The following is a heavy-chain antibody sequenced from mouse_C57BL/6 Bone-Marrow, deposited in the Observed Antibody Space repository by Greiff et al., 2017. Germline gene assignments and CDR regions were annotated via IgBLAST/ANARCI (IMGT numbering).Heavy chain of an antibody. D-gene: IGHD1-1*01. Sequence: EVQLQQSGAELVRPGASVKLSCTASGFNIKDDYMHWVKQRPEQGLDWIGWIDPENGDTEYASKFQGKATITADTSSNTAYLQLSSLTSEDTAVYYCTTYYYGSSFFDYWGQGTTLTVSS. J-gene: IGHJ2*01. CDR1: GFNIKDDY. CDR2: IDPENGDT. V-gene: IGHV14-4*01. CDR3: TTYYYGSSFFDY.